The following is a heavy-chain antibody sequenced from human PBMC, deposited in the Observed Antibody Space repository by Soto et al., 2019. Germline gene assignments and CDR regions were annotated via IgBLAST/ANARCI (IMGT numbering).Heavy chain of an antibody. V-gene: IGHV4-4*02. CDR2: IYHSGST. CDR3: CVRSDYGDYVAFGY. Sequence: QVQLQASGPGLVKPSGTLSLTCAVSSGSISSSNWWSWVRQPPGKGLEWIGEIYHSGSTNYNPSLKRRVTISVDKSKNQFSLKLSSVTAADTAVYYCCVRSDYGDYVAFGYWGQGTLVTVSS. J-gene: IGHJ4*02. CDR1: SGSISSSNW. D-gene: IGHD4-17*01.